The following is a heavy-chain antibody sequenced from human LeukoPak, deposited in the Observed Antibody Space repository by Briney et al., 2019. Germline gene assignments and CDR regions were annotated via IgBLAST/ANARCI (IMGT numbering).Heavy chain of an antibody. Sequence: GASVKVSCKSSGYTFTDYFIHWVRQAPGQGPEWMGWINPNSGATKYAQKFQGRVSMTRDTSINTAYMDLTNLRSDDTAIFYCAGVKKLMPELEFWGQGTLVTVSS. CDR3: AGVKKLMPELEF. CDR2: INPNSGAT. D-gene: IGHD2-2*01. V-gene: IGHV1-2*02. J-gene: IGHJ4*02. CDR1: GYTFTDYF.